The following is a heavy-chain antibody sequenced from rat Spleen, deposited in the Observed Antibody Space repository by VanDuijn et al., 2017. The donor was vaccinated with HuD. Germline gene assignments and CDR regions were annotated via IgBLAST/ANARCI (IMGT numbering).Heavy chain of an antibody. V-gene: IGHV2-30*01. CDR3: ARGGTYYGYNYVLDY. CDR2: GGST. J-gene: IGHJ2*01. Sequence: GGSTDYNSALKSRLSISRDTSKSQVFLKMNSLQTEDIATYYCARGGTYYGYNYVLDYWGQGVMVTVSS. D-gene: IGHD1-9*01.